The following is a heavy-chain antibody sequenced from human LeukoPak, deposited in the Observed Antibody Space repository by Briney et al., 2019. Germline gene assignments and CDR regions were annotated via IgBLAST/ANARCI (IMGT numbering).Heavy chain of an antibody. CDR2: INHSGST. CDR1: GGSFSGYY. D-gene: IGHD2-15*01. Sequence: SETLSLTCAVYGGSFSGYYWSWIRQPPGKGLEWIGEINHSGSTNYNPSLKSRVTISVDTSKNQFSLKLSSVTAADTAVYYCARHSGGSAETDYWGQGTLVTVSS. J-gene: IGHJ4*02. CDR3: ARHSGGSAETDY. V-gene: IGHV4-34*01.